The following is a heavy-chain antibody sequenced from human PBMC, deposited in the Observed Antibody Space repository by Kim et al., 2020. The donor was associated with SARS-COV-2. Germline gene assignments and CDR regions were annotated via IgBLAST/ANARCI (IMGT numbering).Heavy chain of an antibody. Sequence: GSDKYFAESVKGRFTISRDDSKNTLFLQMNSLSAADTAVYYCAKDALGATHWGQGTLVTVSS. J-gene: IGHJ4*02. V-gene: IGHV3-30*02. CDR2: GSDK. CDR3: AKDALGATH. D-gene: IGHD1-26*01.